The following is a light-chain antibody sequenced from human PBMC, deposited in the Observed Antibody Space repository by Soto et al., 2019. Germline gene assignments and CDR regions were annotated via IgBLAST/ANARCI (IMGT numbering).Light chain of an antibody. CDR3: QQYGTSFWT. J-gene: IGKJ1*01. Sequence: EIVLTQSPGTLSLSPGERATLSCRTSQSVSSNYLAWYQQTPGQAPRLLIYGASTRATGIPDRFSGSGSGTDFTLTISRLEPEDFAVYYCQQYGTSFWTFGQGTRWIS. CDR2: GAS. CDR1: QSVSSNY. V-gene: IGKV3-20*01.